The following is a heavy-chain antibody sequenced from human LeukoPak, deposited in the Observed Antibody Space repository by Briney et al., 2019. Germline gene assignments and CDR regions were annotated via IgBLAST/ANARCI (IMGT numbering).Heavy chain of an antibody. J-gene: IGHJ4*02. V-gene: IGHV1-69*01. Sequence: VASVKVSCKASGGTFSSYAISWVRQAPGQGLEWMGGIIPIFGTANYAQKFQGRVTITADESTSTAYMELSSLRSEDTAVYYCASTPSVWTTRPIAGYFDYWGQGTLVTVSS. CDR3: ASTPSVWTTRPIAGYFDY. CDR1: GGTFSSYA. D-gene: IGHD1-1*01. CDR2: IIPIFGTA.